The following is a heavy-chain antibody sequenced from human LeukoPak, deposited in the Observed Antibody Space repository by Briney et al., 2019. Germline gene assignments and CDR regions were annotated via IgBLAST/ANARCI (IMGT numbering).Heavy chain of an antibody. V-gene: IGHV3-30*18. Sequence: PGRSLRLSCAASGFTFSSYGMHWVRQAPGKGLDWVAVISYDGSNKYYADSVKGRFTISRDNSKNTLYLQMNSLRAEDTAVYSCAKVDGIAVAGTGFVDYWGQGTLVTVSS. D-gene: IGHD6-19*01. CDR2: ISYDGSNK. CDR3: AKVDGIAVAGTGFVDY. CDR1: GFTFSSYG. J-gene: IGHJ4*02.